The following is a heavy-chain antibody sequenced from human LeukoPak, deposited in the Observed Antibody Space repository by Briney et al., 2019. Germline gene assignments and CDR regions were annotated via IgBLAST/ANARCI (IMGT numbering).Heavy chain of an antibody. CDR3: ASEAGIAARPRGPDY. J-gene: IGHJ4*02. Sequence: GGSLRPSCAASGFTFSSYWMSWVRQAPGKGLEWVANIKQDGSEKYYVDSVKGRFTISRDNAKNSLYLQMNSLRAEDTAVYYCASEAGIAARPRGPDYWGQGTLVTVSS. CDR2: IKQDGSEK. CDR1: GFTFSSYW. V-gene: IGHV3-7*01. D-gene: IGHD6-6*01.